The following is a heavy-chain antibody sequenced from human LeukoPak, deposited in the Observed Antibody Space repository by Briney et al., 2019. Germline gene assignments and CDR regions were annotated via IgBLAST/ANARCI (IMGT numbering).Heavy chain of an antibody. J-gene: IGHJ4*02. CDR3: ARLYYDSSGYSYYFDY. CDR1: GGSISSYY. D-gene: IGHD3-22*01. CDR2: SYYSGST. Sequence: SETLSLTCTVSGGSISSYYWSWIRQPPGKGLEWIGYSYYSGSTNYNPSLKSRVTISVDTSKNQFSLKLSSVTAADTAVYYCARLYYDSSGYSYYFDYWGQGTLVTVSS. V-gene: IGHV4-59*01.